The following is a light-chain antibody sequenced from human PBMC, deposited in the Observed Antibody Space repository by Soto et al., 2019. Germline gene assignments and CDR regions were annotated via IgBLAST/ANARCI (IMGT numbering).Light chain of an antibody. V-gene: IGKV3-15*01. CDR2: GAS. CDR1: QSVSSN. Sequence: EIVITQSPATLSVSPGERATLSCRASQSVSSNLAWYQQKPGQAHRLLIYGASTRDTGIPARFSGGGSGTEFTLTISSLQSEDFAVYYCQQYNNWPWTFGQGTKVDI. CDR3: QQYNNWPWT. J-gene: IGKJ1*01.